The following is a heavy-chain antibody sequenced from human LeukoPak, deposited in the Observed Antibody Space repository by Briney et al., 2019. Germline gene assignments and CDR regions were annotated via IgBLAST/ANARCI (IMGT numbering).Heavy chain of an antibody. J-gene: IGHJ4*02. V-gene: IGHV1-2*02. CDR2: INPNSGGT. CDR1: GYTFTGYY. Sequence: ASVTVSCKDSGYTFTGYYMHWVRQAPGQGLEWMGWINPNSGGTNYAQKFQGRVTMTRDTSISAVYMELSRLRFDDTAVYYCARDGTGVYNLVQYWGQGTRVTVSS. CDR3: ARDGTGVYNLVQY. D-gene: IGHD5-24*01.